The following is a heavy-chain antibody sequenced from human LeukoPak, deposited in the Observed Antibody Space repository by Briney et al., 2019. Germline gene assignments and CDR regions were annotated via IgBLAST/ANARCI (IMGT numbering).Heavy chain of an antibody. Sequence: GGSLRLSCAASGYTFSSYSMNWVRQAPGKGLEWVAVISYDGSNKYYADSVKGRFTISRDNSKNTLYLQMNSLRAEDTAVYCCAKDHRITMVRGVIIMGYFDYWGQGTLVTVSS. D-gene: IGHD3-10*01. CDR1: GYTFSSYS. J-gene: IGHJ4*02. V-gene: IGHV3-30*18. CDR2: ISYDGSNK. CDR3: AKDHRITMVRGVIIMGYFDY.